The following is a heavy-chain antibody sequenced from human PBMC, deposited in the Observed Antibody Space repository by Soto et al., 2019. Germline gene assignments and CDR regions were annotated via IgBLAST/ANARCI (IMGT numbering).Heavy chain of an antibody. Sequence: ASVKVSCKASGYTFTSYYMYWVRQAPGQGLEWMGIINPSGGSTSYAQKFQGRVTMTRDTSTSTVYMELSSLRSEDTAVYYCAREVGNIWGGMDVWGQGTTVTVSS. D-gene: IGHD3-16*01. CDR1: GYTFTSYY. V-gene: IGHV1-46*01. J-gene: IGHJ6*02. CDR2: INPSGGST. CDR3: AREVGNIWGGMDV.